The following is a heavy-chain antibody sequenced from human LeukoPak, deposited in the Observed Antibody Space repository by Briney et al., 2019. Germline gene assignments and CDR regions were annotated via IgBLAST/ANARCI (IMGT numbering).Heavy chain of an antibody. CDR2: ISSSGSTI. D-gene: IGHD3-10*01. Sequence: PGGSLRLTCAASGFTFSSYEMNWVRQAPGMGLEWVSYISSSGSTIFYADSVKGRFTISRDNAKNSLYLQMNRLRAEDTAVYYCARDVVVRGADFDYWGQGTLVAVSS. CDR1: GFTFSSYE. V-gene: IGHV3-48*03. CDR3: ARDVVVRGADFDY. J-gene: IGHJ4*02.